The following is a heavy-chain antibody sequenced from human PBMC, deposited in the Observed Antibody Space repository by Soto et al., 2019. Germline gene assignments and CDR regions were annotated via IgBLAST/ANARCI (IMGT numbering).Heavy chain of an antibody. CDR2: ISYDGSNK. J-gene: IGHJ4*02. D-gene: IGHD5-12*01. Sequence: QVQLVESGGGVVQPGRSLRLSCAASGFTFSSYGMHWVRQAPGKGLEWVAVISYDGSNKYYADSVKGRFTISRDNSKNTLYLQMNSLRAEDTAVYYCAKGVLYSGYDPLDYWGQGTLGTVSS. V-gene: IGHV3-30*18. CDR3: AKGVLYSGYDPLDY. CDR1: GFTFSSYG.